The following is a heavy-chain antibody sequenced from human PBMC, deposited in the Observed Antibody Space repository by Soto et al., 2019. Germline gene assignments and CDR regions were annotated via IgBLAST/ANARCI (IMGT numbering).Heavy chain of an antibody. CDR3: AKDTRLTITIFGVVIPSYGMDV. CDR2: INSDGSST. CDR1: GFTFSSYW. V-gene: IGHV3-74*01. Sequence: GGSLRLSCAASGFTFSSYWMHWVRQAPGKGLVWVSRINSDGSSTSYADSVKGRFTISRDNAKNTLYLQMNSLRAEDTAVYYCAKDTRLTITIFGVVIPSYGMDVWGQGTTVTVSS. J-gene: IGHJ6*02. D-gene: IGHD3-3*01.